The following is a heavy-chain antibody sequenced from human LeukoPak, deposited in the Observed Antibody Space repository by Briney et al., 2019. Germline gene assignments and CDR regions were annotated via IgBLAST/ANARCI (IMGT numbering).Heavy chain of an antibody. CDR3: ARDRIYGDYIFDY. D-gene: IGHD4-17*01. J-gene: IGHJ4*02. CDR1: GGSISSGDYY. V-gene: IGHV4-30-4*01. CDR2: IYYSGST. Sequence: SETLSLTCTVSGGSISSGDYYWSWIRQPPGKGLEWIGYIYYSGSTYYNPSLKSRVTISVDTSKNQFSLKLSSVTAADTAVYYCARDRIYGDYIFDYWGQGTLVTVSS.